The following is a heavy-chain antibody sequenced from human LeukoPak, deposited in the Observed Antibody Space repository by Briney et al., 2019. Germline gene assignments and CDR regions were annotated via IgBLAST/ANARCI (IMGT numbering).Heavy chain of an antibody. V-gene: IGHV4-59*01. J-gene: IGHJ4*02. CDR2: IYYSANS. Sequence: SETLSLTRTLSGGSISSYYCSWIRQPPRKGLEWIGYIYYSANSNYTPSLQSRVTISVDTSKNQFSLKLSTVTAADTAVYYCARDRLSSGWYDYWGQGTLVTVSS. CDR1: GGSISSYY. D-gene: IGHD6-19*01. CDR3: ARDRLSSGWYDY.